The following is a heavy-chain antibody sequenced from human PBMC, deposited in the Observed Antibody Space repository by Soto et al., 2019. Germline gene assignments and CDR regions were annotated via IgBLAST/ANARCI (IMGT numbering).Heavy chain of an antibody. CDR2: ISAFNGNT. V-gene: IGHV1-18*01. J-gene: IGHJ4*02. Sequence: GASVKVSCKASGYTFSSYGISWVRQAPGQGLEWMGWISAFNGNTNYAQNLQGRVTMTTETSTSTAYMELRSLRSDDTAVYYCARDSAFEYSSSGRIFDSWGQGILVTVSS. CDR1: GYTFSSYG. CDR3: ARDSAFEYSSSGRIFDS. D-gene: IGHD6-6*01.